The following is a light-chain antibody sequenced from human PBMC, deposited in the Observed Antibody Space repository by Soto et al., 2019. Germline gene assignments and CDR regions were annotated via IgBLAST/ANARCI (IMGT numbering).Light chain of an antibody. J-gene: IGKJ2*01. V-gene: IGKV3-11*01. CDR3: QQRASWPYMYT. CDR2: ETS. Sequence: VLTQPPVTLSLSPGETATVSCRASQSIGSHLAWYQQKPGQAPRLLFYETSKRATGIPARFSGGGSGTDYTLTISSLEPEDFSVYYCQQRASWPYMYTCGQGTKLEIK. CDR1: QSIGSH.